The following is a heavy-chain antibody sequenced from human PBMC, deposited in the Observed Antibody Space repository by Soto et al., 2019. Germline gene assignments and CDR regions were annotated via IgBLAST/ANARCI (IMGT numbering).Heavy chain of an antibody. CDR1: GGSFSGYY. J-gene: IGHJ5*02. V-gene: IGHV4-34*01. CDR2: INHSGST. Sequence: SETLSLTCAVYGGSFSGYYWSWIRQPPGKGLEWIGEINHSGSTNYNPSLKSRVTISVDTSKNQFSLKLSSVTAADTAVYYCARGGGDSRNWFYPWGQRSLVSVSS. CDR3: ARGGGDSRNWFYP. D-gene: IGHD2-21*01.